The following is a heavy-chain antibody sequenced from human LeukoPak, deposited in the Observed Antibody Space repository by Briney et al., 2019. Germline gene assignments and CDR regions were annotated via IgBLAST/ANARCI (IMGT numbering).Heavy chain of an antibody. CDR3: ARGTYMSSSSLDYDY. J-gene: IGHJ4*02. CDR1: GFTFSSYS. V-gene: IGHV3-21*01. Sequence: KTGGSLRLSXAASGFTFSSYSMNWVRQAPGKGLEWVSSITSSSSYIYYADSVKGRFTISRDNAKNSLYLQMNSLRAEDTAVYYCARGTYMSSSSLDYDYWGQGTLVTVSS. CDR2: ITSSSSYI. D-gene: IGHD6-6*01.